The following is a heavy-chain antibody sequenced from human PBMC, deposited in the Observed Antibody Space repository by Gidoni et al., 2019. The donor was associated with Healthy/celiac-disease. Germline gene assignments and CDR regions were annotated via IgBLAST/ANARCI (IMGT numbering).Heavy chain of an antibody. J-gene: IGHJ4*02. CDR1: GLTFSSYS. CDR2: ISSSSSTI. V-gene: IGHV3-48*02. D-gene: IGHD5-12*01. CDR3: AREGGGYDYDGYYFDY. Sequence: EVQLVESGGGLVQPGGSLRLSCAASGLTFSSYSMNWVRQAPGKGLEGVSYISSSSSTIYYADSVKGRFTISRDNAKNSLYLQMNSLRDEDTAVYYCAREGGGYDYDGYYFDYWGQGTLVTVSS.